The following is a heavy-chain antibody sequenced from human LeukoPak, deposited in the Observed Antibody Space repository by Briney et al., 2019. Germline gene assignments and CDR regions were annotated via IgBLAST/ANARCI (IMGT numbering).Heavy chain of an antibody. D-gene: IGHD6-13*01. CDR2: ISGSGGST. J-gene: IGHJ1*01. Sequence: QPGGSLRLSCAASGFTFSSYAMSWVRQAPGKGLEWVSAISGSGGSTYYADSVKGRFTISRDNSKNTLYLQMNSLRAEDTAVYYCAKDRYSSSWTGGPFRHWGQGTLVTVSS. V-gene: IGHV3-23*01. CDR3: AKDRYSSSWTGGPFRH. CDR1: GFTFSSYA.